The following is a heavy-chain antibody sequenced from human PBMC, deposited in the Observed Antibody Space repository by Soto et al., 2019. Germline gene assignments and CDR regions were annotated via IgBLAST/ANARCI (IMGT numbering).Heavy chain of an antibody. J-gene: IGHJ6*02. CDR3: ARDYGMDV. CDR1: GGSISSYY. V-gene: IGHV4-59*01. CDR2: IYYSGST. Sequence: SETLSLTCTVSGGSISSYYWSWIRQPPGKGLEWIGYIYYSGSTNYNPSLKSRVTISVDTSKNQFSLKLSSVTAAAPAGYYCARDYGMDVWGQGTTVTVSS.